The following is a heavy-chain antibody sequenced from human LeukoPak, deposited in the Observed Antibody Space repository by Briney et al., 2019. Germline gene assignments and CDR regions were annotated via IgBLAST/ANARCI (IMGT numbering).Heavy chain of an antibody. CDR2: IIPIFGTA. Sequence: SVKVSCKASGGTFSSYAISWVRQAPGQGLEWMGGIIPIFGTANYAQKFQGRVTMTRDTSTSTVYMELSSLRSEDTAVYYCARMEVYYDSSGSYYYYYGMDVWGQGTTVTVSS. CDR3: ARMEVYYDSSGSYYYYYGMDV. D-gene: IGHD3-22*01. V-gene: IGHV1-69*05. CDR1: GGTFSSYA. J-gene: IGHJ6*02.